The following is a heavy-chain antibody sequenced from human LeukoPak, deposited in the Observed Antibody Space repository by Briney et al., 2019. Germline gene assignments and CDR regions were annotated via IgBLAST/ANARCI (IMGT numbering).Heavy chain of an antibody. D-gene: IGHD2-2*01. CDR2: IYYSGST. CDR3: ARGGCSSTSCYRLDP. J-gene: IGHJ5*02. V-gene: IGHV4-31*03. CDR1: GGSISSGGYY. Sequence: PSQTLSLTCTVSGGSISSGGYYWSWIRQHPGKGLEWIGYIYYSGSTYYNPSLKSRVTISVDTSKNQFSLKLSSVTAADTAVYYCARGGCSSTSCYRLDPWGQGTLVTVSS.